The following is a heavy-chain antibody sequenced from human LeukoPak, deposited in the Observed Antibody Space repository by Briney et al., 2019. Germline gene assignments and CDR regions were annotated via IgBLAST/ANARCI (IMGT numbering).Heavy chain of an antibody. J-gene: IGHJ5*02. D-gene: IGHD3-3*01. V-gene: IGHV1-2*02. CDR1: GCTFTDYY. CDR2: INPKSGGT. CDR3: ARDLASRMSGVAHLTPDGGDT. Sequence: ASVKVSCKASGCTFTDYYIHWMRQVPGHGLEWMGWINPKSGGTDFAPNLRDRVTLTSDTSITTAYMEITSLTTDDIAVYYCARDLASRMSGVAHLTPDGGDTWGQGTLVTVSS.